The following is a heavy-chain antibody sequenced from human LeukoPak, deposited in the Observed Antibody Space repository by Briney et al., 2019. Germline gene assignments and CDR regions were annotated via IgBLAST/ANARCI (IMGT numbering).Heavy chain of an antibody. V-gene: IGHV3-7*01. Sequence: GGSLRLSCAASGFTFSTYWVKWVRQAPGKGLECVASIKEDGSDKYYVDSVKGRFSISRDNAKNSLYLQMNSLRTEDTAVYYCAKGGHFNFDYWGQGTLVTVSS. CDR3: AKGGHFNFDY. J-gene: IGHJ4*02. D-gene: IGHD5-12*01. CDR2: IKEDGSDK. CDR1: GFTFSTYW.